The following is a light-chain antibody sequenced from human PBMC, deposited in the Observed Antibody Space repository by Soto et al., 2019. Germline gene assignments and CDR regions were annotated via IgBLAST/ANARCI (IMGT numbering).Light chain of an antibody. CDR3: QQRSDRPWT. V-gene: IGKV3-11*01. CDR1: QSVSSY. J-gene: IGKJ1*01. CDR2: EAS. Sequence: EIVLTQSPATLSLSPGERATLSCRASQSVSSYLAWYQQKPGQAPRLLMYEASNRATGIPASFSGGGSGTDFTLTISSLEPEDFAVYYCQQRSDRPWTFGQGTKVDIK.